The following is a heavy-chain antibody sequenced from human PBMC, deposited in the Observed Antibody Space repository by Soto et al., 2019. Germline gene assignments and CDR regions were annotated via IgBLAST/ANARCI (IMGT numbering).Heavy chain of an antibody. V-gene: IGHV1-69*13. CDR3: ARQKTLIAVAGTNYYYGMDV. D-gene: IGHD6-19*01. Sequence: GASVKVSCKASGGTFSSYAISWVRQAPGQGLEWMGGIIPIFGTANYAQKFQGRVTITAGESTSTAYMELSSLRSEDTAVYYCARQKTLIAVAGTNYYYGMDVWGQGTTVTVSS. CDR2: IIPIFGTA. J-gene: IGHJ6*02. CDR1: GGTFSSYA.